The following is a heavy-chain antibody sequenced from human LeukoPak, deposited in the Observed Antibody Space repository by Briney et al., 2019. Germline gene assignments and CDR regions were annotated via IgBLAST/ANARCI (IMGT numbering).Heavy chain of an antibody. D-gene: IGHD6-13*01. V-gene: IGHV3-66*01. CDR1: EFSVGSNY. Sequence: PGGSLRLSCAASEFSVGSNYMSWVRQAPGKGLEWVSVIYSDGRTNYADSVKGRFTISRDNSKDTLYLQMNSLRAEDTTVYYCATPSGSSSLGGGFDYWGQGTLVTVSS. CDR3: ATPSGSSSLGGGFDY. J-gene: IGHJ4*02. CDR2: IYSDGRT.